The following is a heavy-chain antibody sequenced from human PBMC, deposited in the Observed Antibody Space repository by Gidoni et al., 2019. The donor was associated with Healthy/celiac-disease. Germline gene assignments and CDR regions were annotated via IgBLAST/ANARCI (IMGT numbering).Heavy chain of an antibody. Sequence: EVQLLESGGGLVQPGGSLRLSCAASGFPFSSYAMSWVRQAPGKGREWVSAISGSGGSTYYADSVKGRFTISRDNSKNTLYLQMNSLRAEDTAVYYCAKVELGFYYFDYWGQGTLVTVSS. CDR2: ISGSGGST. V-gene: IGHV3-23*01. CDR1: GFPFSSYA. D-gene: IGHD6-6*01. CDR3: AKVELGFYYFDY. J-gene: IGHJ4*02.